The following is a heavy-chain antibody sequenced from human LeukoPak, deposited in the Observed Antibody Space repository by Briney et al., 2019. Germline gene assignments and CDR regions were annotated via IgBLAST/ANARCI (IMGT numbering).Heavy chain of an antibody. J-gene: IGHJ4*02. D-gene: IGHD3-22*01. CDR2: ISSSSSYI. CDR3: AREVRAYYYDSSGYPYFDY. CDR1: GFTFSSYS. Sequence: GGSLRLSCAASGFTFSSYSMNWVRQAPGKGLEWVSSISSSSSYIYYADSVKGRFTISRDNAKNSLYLQMNSLRAEDTAVYYCAREVRAYYYDSSGYPYFDYWGQGTLVTVSS. V-gene: IGHV3-21*01.